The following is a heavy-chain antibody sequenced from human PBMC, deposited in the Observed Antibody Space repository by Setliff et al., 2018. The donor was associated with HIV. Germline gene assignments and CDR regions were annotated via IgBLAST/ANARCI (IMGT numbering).Heavy chain of an antibody. CDR2: INPSGGST. CDR1: GYTFTSYY. CDR3: ARDRNVVVVAAYAFDI. D-gene: IGHD2-15*01. Sequence: ASVKVSCKASGYTFTSYYMHWVRQAPGQGLEWMGIINPSGGSTSYAQKFQGRVTMTRDTSTSSVYMELSSLRSEDTAVYYCARDRNVVVVAAYAFDIWGQGTMVTVSS. V-gene: IGHV1-46*01. J-gene: IGHJ3*02.